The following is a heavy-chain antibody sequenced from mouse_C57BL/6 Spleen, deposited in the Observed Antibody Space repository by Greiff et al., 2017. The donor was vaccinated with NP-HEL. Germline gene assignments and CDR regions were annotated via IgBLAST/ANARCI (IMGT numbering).Heavy chain of an antibody. V-gene: IGHV1-76*01. CDR1: GYTFTDYY. D-gene: IGHD2-3*01. J-gene: IGHJ4*01. Sequence: QVQLKQSGAELVRPGASVKLSCKASGYTFTDYYINWVKQRPGQGLEWIARIYPGSGNTYYNEKFKGKATLTAEKSSSTAYMQLSSLTSEDSAVYFCARDGDGYSYAMDYWGQGTTLTVSS. CDR3: ARDGDGYSYAMDY. CDR2: IYPGSGNT.